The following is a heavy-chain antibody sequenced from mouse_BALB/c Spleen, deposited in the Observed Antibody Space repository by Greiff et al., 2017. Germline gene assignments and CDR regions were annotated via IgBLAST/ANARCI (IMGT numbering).Heavy chain of an antibody. CDR3: ARDNDYYAMDY. CDR1: GFTSTDYY. J-gene: IGHJ4*01. Sequence: EVMLVESGGGLVQPGGSLRLSCATSGFTSTDYYMSWVRQPPGKALEWLGFIRNKANGYTTEYSASVKGRFTISRDNSQSILYLQMNTLRAEDSATYYCARDNDYYAMDYWGQGTSVTVSS. CDR2: IRNKANGYTT. V-gene: IGHV7-3*02.